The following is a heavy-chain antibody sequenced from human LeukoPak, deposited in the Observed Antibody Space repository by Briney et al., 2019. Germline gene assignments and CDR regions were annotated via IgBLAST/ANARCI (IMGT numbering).Heavy chain of an antibody. Sequence: GGSLRLSCAVSGFTFSAYGMHWVRQAPGKGLEWVAVISSDGSYQAYADSVKGRFTVFRDSSKNTLYLQLNSLRPEDTGLYYCAREWRRDGYNYKDYWGQGTQVSVSS. CDR1: GFTFSAYG. D-gene: IGHD5-24*01. CDR3: AREWRRDGYNYKDY. CDR2: ISSDGSYQ. V-gene: IGHV3-30*04. J-gene: IGHJ4*02.